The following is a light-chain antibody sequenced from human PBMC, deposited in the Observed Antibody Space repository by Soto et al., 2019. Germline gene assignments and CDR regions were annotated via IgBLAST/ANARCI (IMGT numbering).Light chain of an antibody. V-gene: IGKV4-1*01. CDR3: QQYYSSFWP. J-gene: IGKJ1*01. CDR1: QSVLYSSNNKNY. Sequence: DIVMTQSPDSLAVSRGERATINCKSSQSVLYSSNNKNYLAWYQQKPGQPPKLLIYWASTRESGVPDRFSGRGSVTDFTLTISSLQAEDVAVYYSQQYYSSFWPFGQGTKVEIK. CDR2: WAS.